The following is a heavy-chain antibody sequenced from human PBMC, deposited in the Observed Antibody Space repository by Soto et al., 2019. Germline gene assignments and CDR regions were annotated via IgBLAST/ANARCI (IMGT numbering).Heavy chain of an antibody. J-gene: IGHJ5*02. D-gene: IGHD3-16*01. CDR1: GFTFSSYA. CDR2: ISGDGGGS. V-gene: IGHV3-23*01. CDR3: AKGGGGTFDA. Sequence: EVQLLESGGGLVQPGGSLRLSCAASGFTFSSYAMNWVRLAPGKGLEWVSTISGDGGGSYYADSVKGRFIISRDNSKNTLYLQVNSLRVEDTAVYYCAKGGGGTFDAWGQGTLVTVSS.